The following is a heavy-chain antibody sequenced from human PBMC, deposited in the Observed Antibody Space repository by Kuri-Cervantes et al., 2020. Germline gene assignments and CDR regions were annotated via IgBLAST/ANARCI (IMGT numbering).Heavy chain of an antibody. D-gene: IGHD6-13*01. CDR2: INTNTGNP. CDR1: GYTFTSYA. Sequence: ASVKVSCKASGYTFTSYAMNWVRQAPGQGLEWMGWINTNTGNPTYAQGFTGRFVFSLDTSVSTAYLQISSLKAEDTAVYYCARVGSSWLFGAFDIWGQGTMVTVSS. CDR3: ARVGSSWLFGAFDI. J-gene: IGHJ3*02. V-gene: IGHV7-4-1*02.